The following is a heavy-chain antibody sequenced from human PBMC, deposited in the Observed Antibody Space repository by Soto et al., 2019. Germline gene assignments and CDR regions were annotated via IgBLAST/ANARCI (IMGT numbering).Heavy chain of an antibody. Sequence: SETLSLTCAVYGGSFSGYYWSWIRQPPGKGLEWIGYIYYSGSTNYNPSLKSRVTISVDTSKNQFSLKLSSVTAVDTAVYYCARCGYSYGYDYWGQGTLVTVSS. D-gene: IGHD5-18*01. J-gene: IGHJ4*02. CDR1: GGSFSGYY. CDR2: IYYSGST. V-gene: IGHV4-59*01. CDR3: ARCGYSYGYDY.